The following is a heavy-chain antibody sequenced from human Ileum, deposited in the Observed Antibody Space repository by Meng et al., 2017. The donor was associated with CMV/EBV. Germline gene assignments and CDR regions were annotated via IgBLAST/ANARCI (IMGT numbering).Heavy chain of an antibody. Sequence: GESLKISCAASGFTVSSSYMSWVRQAPGKGLEWVSVIYSGGSTYYADSVEGRFTISRDNSRNTLFLQMNSLRVEDTAVYYCARAGGIYDFPDVWGQGTTVTVSS. CDR1: GFTVSSSY. CDR2: IYSGGST. CDR3: ARAGGIYDFPDV. V-gene: IGHV3-53*01. D-gene: IGHD3-3*01. J-gene: IGHJ6*02.